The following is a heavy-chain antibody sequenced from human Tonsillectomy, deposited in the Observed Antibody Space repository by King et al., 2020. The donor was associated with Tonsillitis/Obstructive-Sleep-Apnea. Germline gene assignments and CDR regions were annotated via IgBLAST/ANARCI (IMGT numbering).Heavy chain of an antibody. CDR1: GYTFTSYG. Sequence: VQLVESGAEVKKPGASVYVSCKASGYTFTSYGLSWVRQAPGQGLEWMGWISAYNDNTNYAQKFQGRVTMTTDTSTSTAYMQLRNLRSDDTAVYYCARNRVPAATPLGTYGGQGPWVPVPS. CDR2: ISAYNDNT. V-gene: IGHV1-18*01. CDR3: ARNRVPAATPLGTY. D-gene: IGHD2-2*02. J-gene: IGHJ4*02.